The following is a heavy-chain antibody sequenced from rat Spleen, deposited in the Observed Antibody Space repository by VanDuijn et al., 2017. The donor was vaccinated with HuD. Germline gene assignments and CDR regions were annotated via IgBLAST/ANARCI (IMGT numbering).Heavy chain of an antibody. CDR1: GFNFNDFW. J-gene: IGHJ2*01. D-gene: IGHD1-9*01. Sequence: EVKLVESGGGLVQPGRSLKLSCAASGFNFNDFWMGWVRQAPTKGLEWVASISYEGSSTYYRDSVKGRFTISRDNAKSTLSLQMDSLRSEDTATYYCARRHYGYTDYFDYWGQGVMVTVSS. V-gene: IGHV5-22*01. CDR3: ARRHYGYTDYFDY. CDR2: ISYEGSST.